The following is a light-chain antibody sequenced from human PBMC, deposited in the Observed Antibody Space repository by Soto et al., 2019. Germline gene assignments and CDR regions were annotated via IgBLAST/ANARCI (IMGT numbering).Light chain of an antibody. Sequence: DIQMTQSPSTVSASVGDRVTIGFGAIQSISRWLAWYQQKPGKAPKVLIYDASSLESGVPSRFSGSGSGTEFTLTISSLQPDDFATYYCQQLNSYPLTFGGGTKVDIK. V-gene: IGKV1-5*01. J-gene: IGKJ4*01. CDR1: QSISRW. CDR3: QQLNSYPLT. CDR2: DAS.